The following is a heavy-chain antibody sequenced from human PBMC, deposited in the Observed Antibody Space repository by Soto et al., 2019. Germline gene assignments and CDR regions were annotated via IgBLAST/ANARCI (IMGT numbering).Heavy chain of an antibody. Sequence: EVQLVESGGGLVQPGESLRLSCAVSGFTLSEAWMNWVRQAPGKGLEWVGRSKIKRDGGTAEYAPSVKGRFSISRDDSKNTLYLQVNSLEIEDTAVYYCTTEGGYSGSYWGLGYWGQGTLVNVSS. V-gene: IGHV3-15*07. CDR1: GFTLSEAW. D-gene: IGHD1-26*01. J-gene: IGHJ4*02. CDR3: TTEGGYSGSYWGLGY. CDR2: SKIKRDGGTA.